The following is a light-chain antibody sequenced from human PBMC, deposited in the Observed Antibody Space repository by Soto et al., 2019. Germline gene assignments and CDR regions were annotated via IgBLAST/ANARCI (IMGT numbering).Light chain of an antibody. CDR2: LNSDGSH. Sequence: QLVLTQSPSASASLGASVKLTCTLSSGHSSYAIAWHQQQPEKGPRYLMKLNSDGSHSKGDGIPDRFSGSSSGAERDLTISSRQSEDEADYDCQTGGTGPWVFGGGTKLTVL. V-gene: IGLV4-69*01. CDR1: SGHSSYA. CDR3: QTGGTGPWV. J-gene: IGLJ3*02.